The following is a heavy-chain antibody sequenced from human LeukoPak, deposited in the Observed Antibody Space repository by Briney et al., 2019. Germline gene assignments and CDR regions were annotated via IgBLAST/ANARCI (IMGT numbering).Heavy chain of an antibody. CDR3: ARAPLAV. J-gene: IGHJ4*02. CDR2: INSDGSIT. CDR1: GFTFSSYW. V-gene: IGHV3-74*01. Sequence: PGGSLRLSCAVSGFTFSSYWMHWVRQAPGKGLEWVSRINSDGSITTYADSVKGRFTISRDNAKNTLYLQMNSLRPEDTAVYYCARAPLAVWGQGTLVTVSS.